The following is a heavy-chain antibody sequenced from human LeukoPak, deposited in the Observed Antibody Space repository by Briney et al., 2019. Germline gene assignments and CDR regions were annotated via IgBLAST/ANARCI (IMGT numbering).Heavy chain of an antibody. Sequence: GESLKISCKGSGYSINNYWIAWVRQMPGKGLEWMGIIYPADSDIRYSPSFQGQVTISADKSISTAYLQWNSLKASDTAMYYCARQEYCSGASCYTWFDPWGQGALVTVSS. J-gene: IGHJ5*02. D-gene: IGHD2-15*01. CDR1: GYSINNYW. CDR3: ARQEYCSGASCYTWFDP. V-gene: IGHV5-51*01. CDR2: IYPADSDI.